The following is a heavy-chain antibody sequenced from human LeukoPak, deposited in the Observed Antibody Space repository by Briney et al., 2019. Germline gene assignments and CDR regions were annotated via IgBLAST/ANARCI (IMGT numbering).Heavy chain of an antibody. D-gene: IGHD3-22*01. CDR3: ARLVRCGYYDSSGYLSVCFDY. J-gene: IGHJ4*02. Sequence: PSETLFLTCTVSGGSISSYYWSWVRQPPGKGLEWMWYIYYSGSTNDNPSLKSRVTISVDTSKNQFSLKLSSVTAADTAVYYCARLVRCGYYDSSGYLSVCFDYWGQGTLVTVSS. V-gene: IGHV4-59*08. CDR2: IYYSGST. CDR1: GGSISSYY.